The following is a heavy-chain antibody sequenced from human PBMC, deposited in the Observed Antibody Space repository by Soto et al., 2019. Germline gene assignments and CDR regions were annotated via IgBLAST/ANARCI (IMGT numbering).Heavy chain of an antibody. J-gene: IGHJ6*02. CDR1: GGTFNTYA. CDR2: IIPVFRAP. D-gene: IGHD3-3*02. V-gene: IGHV1-69*12. CDR3: ARDKGRPQLGGHYYYITDV. Sequence: QVHLVQSGAEVKKPGSSVKVSCKVSGGTFNTYAISWVRQAPGQGLEWMGGIIPVFRAPDYAQKFQGRVTLTADESARAVYMELNGPRSEDTAVYYCARDKGRPQLGGHYYYITDVWGQGTAVTVSS.